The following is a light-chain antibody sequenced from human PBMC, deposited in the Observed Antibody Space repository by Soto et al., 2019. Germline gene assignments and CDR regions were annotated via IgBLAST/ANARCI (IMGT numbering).Light chain of an antibody. J-gene: IGKJ1*01. V-gene: IGKV1-5*03. CDR3: QQYNIYPRT. CDR2: KAS. Sequence: DIQMTQSPSTLSASVGVRVTITCRASQTISSWLAWYQQKPGKAPNLLIYKASSLESGVPSRFSGSGSGTEFTLTISSLQPDDFATYYCQQYNIYPRTFGQGTKVEIK. CDR1: QTISSW.